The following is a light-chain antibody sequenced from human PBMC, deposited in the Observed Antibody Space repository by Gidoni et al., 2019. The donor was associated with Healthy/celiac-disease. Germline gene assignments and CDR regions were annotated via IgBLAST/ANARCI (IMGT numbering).Light chain of an antibody. CDR3: QAWDSSTAFWV. V-gene: IGLV3-1*01. Sequence: SHELTQPLSVSVSPGQTASITCSGDKLGDTYACWYQQKPGQSPVLVIYQDSKRPSGIPERFSGSNSGNTATLTISGTQAMDEADYYCQAWDSSTAFWVFGGGTKLTVL. CDR1: KLGDTY. CDR2: QDS. J-gene: IGLJ3*02.